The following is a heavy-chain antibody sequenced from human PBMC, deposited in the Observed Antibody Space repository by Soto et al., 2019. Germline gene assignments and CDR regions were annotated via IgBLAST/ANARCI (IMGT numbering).Heavy chain of an antibody. J-gene: IGHJ4*02. Sequence: QVQLVESGGGVVQPGRSLRLSCAASGFTFSNFGMHWVHQAPGKGLEWVAAISSDGSDKYYSESVKGRFTISRDNSKNTLFLQMNSLRVEDTAVYYCAKGSEVARQELDYWGQGTLVTVSS. V-gene: IGHV3-30*18. D-gene: IGHD2-15*01. CDR3: AKGSEVARQELDY. CDR2: ISSDGSDK. CDR1: GFTFSNFG.